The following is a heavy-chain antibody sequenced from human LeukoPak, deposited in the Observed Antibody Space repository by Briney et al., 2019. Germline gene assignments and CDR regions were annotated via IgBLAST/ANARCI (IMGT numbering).Heavy chain of an antibody. CDR3: AISQGSYYDTSGYLGGDY. V-gene: IGHV1-18*01. CDR2: ISAYSGNT. CDR1: GYTFTNYG. Sequence: ASLKLSCKASGYTFTNYGIFWVRQAPGQGLEWMGWISAYSGNTNYAQKLQGRVTMTTETSTSTAYMELESLRSDDTAVYYCAISQGSYYDTSGYLGGDYWGQGTLVTVSS. D-gene: IGHD3-22*01. J-gene: IGHJ4*02.